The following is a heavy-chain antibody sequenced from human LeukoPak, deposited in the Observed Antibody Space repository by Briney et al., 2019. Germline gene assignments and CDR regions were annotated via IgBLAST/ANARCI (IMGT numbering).Heavy chain of an antibody. CDR2: ISGSGGST. V-gene: IGHV3-23*01. CDR3: VREDTPATANY. J-gene: IGHJ4*02. Sequence: GGSLRLSCAASGFTFSSYAMSWVRQAPGKGLEWVSAISGSGGSTYYADSVKGRFTISRDNSKNTLYLQMNSLRAEDTAVYYCVREDTPATANYWGQGTLVTISS. D-gene: IGHD2-21*02. CDR1: GFTFSSYA.